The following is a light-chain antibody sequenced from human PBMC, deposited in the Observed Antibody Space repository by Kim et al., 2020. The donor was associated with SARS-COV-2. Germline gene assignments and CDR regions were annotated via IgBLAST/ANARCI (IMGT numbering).Light chain of an antibody. J-gene: IGLJ3*02. CDR2: YDS. CDR1: NSESYS. CDR3: QLWDTNSDHRV. Sequence: APGKTVRITCGGNNSESYSVHWYQQRPGQAPVLVISYDSDRPAGIPERSSGSNSGNTAALTISWVEAGDEADYYCQLWDTNSDHRVFGGGTQLTVL. V-gene: IGLV3-21*04.